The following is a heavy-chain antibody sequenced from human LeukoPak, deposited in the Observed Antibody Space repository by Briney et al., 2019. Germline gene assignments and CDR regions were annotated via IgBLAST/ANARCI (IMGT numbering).Heavy chain of an antibody. CDR3: ARMTGYYLDS. J-gene: IGHJ4*02. CDR1: GGSISSGDYY. CDR2: IYYRGTT. D-gene: IGHD3-9*01. V-gene: IGHV4-31*03. Sequence: PSQTLSLTCTVSGGSISSGDYYWSWVRQHPGKGPEWMGYIYYRGTTYYNPSLRSRIIMSVDTSKNQFSLKVSSVTAADTAVYYCARMTGYYLDSWGQGTVVTVSS.